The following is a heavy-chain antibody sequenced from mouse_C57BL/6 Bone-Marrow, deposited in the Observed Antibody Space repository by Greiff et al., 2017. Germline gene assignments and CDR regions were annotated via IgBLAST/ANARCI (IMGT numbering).Heavy chain of an antibody. Sequence: QVHVKQPGAELVKPGASVKMSCKASGYTFTSYWITWVKQRPGQGLEWIGDIYPGSGSTNYNEKFKSKATLTVDTSSSTAYMQLSSLTSEDSAVYYCARSGYGNYSRGFYFDYWGQGTTLTVSS. CDR1: GYTFTSYW. CDR3: ARSGYGNYSRGFYFDY. V-gene: IGHV1-55*01. CDR2: IYPGSGST. D-gene: IGHD2-10*02. J-gene: IGHJ2*01.